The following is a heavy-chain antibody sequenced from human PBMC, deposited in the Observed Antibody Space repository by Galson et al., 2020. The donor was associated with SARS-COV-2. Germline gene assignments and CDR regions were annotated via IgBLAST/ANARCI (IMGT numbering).Heavy chain of an antibody. CDR2: IRGDGSET. D-gene: IGHD2-15*01. Sequence: GESLKISCVVSGFTFEDYWMSWVRQAPGKGLEWVANIRGDGSETNYVDSVKGRFSISRDNAVNSLYLEMNSLRVEDTAVYYCTREGWQGAYWGQGTRVTVSS. J-gene: IGHJ4*02. CDR3: TREGWQGAY. V-gene: IGHV3-7*01. CDR1: GFTFEDYW.